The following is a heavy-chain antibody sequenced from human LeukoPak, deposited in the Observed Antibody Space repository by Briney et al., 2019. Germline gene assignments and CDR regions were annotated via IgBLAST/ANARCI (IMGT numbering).Heavy chain of an antibody. CDR2: IGISSGNT. V-gene: IGHV3-48*01. CDR3: ARDTKYAFDN. J-gene: IGHJ4*02. CDR1: GFSFSTYA. Sequence: GGSLRLSCVASGFSFSTYAMKWVRQAPGKGLEWISYIGISSGNTKYADSVKGRFTISGDKAKNSVYLQMNSLRVEDTAVYYCARDTKYAFDNWGQGTLVTVSS. D-gene: IGHD2-2*01.